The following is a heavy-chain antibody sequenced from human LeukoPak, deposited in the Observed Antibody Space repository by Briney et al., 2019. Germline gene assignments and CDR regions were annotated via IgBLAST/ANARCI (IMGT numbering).Heavy chain of an antibody. Sequence: GGSLRPSCAASGFTFSSYAMIWVRQAPGKGLEWVSVVSGSGGDTYYADSVKGRFTISRDNSKNTLYLQMNSLRAEDTAVYYCAKAACSSGYCRFDYWGQGTLVTVSS. V-gene: IGHV3-23*01. CDR3: AKAACSSGYCRFDY. J-gene: IGHJ4*02. CDR2: VSGSGGDT. D-gene: IGHD3-22*01. CDR1: GFTFSSYA.